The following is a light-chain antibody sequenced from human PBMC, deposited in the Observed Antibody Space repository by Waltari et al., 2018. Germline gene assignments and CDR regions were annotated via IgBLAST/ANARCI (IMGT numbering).Light chain of an antibody. CDR3: QTWDTGRGV. Sequence: QLVLTQSPSASASLGASVKLSCTLSSGHSNYAITWHQQETGKGPRHLMRVNGDGSHSKGDGIPDRFSGSSSGAERYLIISSLQSEDEADYYCQTWDTGRGVFGGGTKLTVL. J-gene: IGLJ3*02. CDR1: SGHSNYA. CDR2: VNGDGSH. V-gene: IGLV4-69*01.